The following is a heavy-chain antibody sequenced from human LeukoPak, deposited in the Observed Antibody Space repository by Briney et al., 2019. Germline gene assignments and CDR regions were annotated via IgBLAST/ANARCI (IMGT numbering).Heavy chain of an antibody. V-gene: IGHV3-23*01. J-gene: IGHJ4*02. CDR3: AKDQQSSSWCRRSKHPAYYFDY. D-gene: IGHD6-13*01. Sequence: GGSLRLSCAASGFTFSSYAMSWVRQAPGKGLEWVSAISGSGGSTYYADSVKGRFTISRDNSKNTLYLQMNSLRAEDTAVYYCAKDQQSSSWCRRSKHPAYYFDYWGQGTLVTVSS. CDR2: ISGSGGST. CDR1: GFTFSSYA.